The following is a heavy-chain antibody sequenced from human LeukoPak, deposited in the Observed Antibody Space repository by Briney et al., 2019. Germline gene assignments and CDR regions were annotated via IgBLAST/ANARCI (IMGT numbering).Heavy chain of an antibody. J-gene: IGHJ3*02. CDR2: IYYSGST. D-gene: IGHD6-6*01. CDR1: GGSISSYY. CDR3: ASWISIAARGDAFDI. Sequence: SSETLSLTCTVSGGSISSYYWSWIRQPPGKGLEWIGYIYYSGSTNYNPSLKSRVTISVDTSKNQFSLKLSSVTAADTAVYYCASWISIAARGDAFDIWGQGTMVTVSS. V-gene: IGHV4-59*01.